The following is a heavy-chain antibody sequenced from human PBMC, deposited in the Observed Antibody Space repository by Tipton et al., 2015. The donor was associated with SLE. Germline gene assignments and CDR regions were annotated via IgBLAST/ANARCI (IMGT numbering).Heavy chain of an antibody. V-gene: IGHV3-30*02. CDR3: AKDGARGSYYYGMDV. Sequence: SLRLSCAASGFIFNSHGMHWVRQAPGKGLQWVAFTRNDGRNKYYADSVKGRFTISRDNSKNTLYLQMNSLRAEDTAVYYCAKDGARGSYYYGMDVWGQGTTVTVSS. J-gene: IGHJ6*02. D-gene: IGHD3-10*01. CDR2: TRNDGRNK. CDR1: GFIFNSHG.